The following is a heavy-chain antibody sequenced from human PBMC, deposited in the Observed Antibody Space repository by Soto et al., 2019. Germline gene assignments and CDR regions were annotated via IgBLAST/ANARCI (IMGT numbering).Heavy chain of an antibody. V-gene: IGHV3-33*01. J-gene: IGHJ6*02. CDR1: GFTFSSYG. D-gene: IGHD3-10*01. Sequence: GGSLRLSCAASGFTFSSYGMHWVRQAPGKGLEWVAVIWYDGSNKYYADSVKGRFTISRDNSKNTLYLQMNSLRAEDTAVYYCARVMDYYGSGSYYRLGGYGMDVWGQGTTVTVSS. CDR3: ARVMDYYGSGSYYRLGGYGMDV. CDR2: IWYDGSNK.